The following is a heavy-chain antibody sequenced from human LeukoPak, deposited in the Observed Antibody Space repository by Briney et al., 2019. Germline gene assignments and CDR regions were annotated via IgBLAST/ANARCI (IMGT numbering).Heavy chain of an antibody. J-gene: IGHJ4*02. CDR3: ARSQHYYDSSGYYLVY. Sequence: GGSLRLSCTASGFTFSSYSMNWVRQAPGKGLEWVSSISSSSSYIYYADSVKGRFTISRDNAKNSLYLQMNSLRAEDTAVYYCARSQHYYDSSGYYLVYWGQGTLVTVSS. CDR1: GFTFSSYS. CDR2: ISSSSSYI. D-gene: IGHD3-22*01. V-gene: IGHV3-21*01.